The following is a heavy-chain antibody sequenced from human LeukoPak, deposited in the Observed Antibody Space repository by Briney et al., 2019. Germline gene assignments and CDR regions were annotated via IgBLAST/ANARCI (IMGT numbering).Heavy chain of an antibody. J-gene: IGHJ4*02. CDR2: ISGDGGTT. V-gene: IGHV3-43*02. D-gene: IGHD1-26*01. CDR1: GFNFDEYA. Sequence: GESLKISCAASGFNFDEYAMYWVRQAPGKGLEWVSLISGDGGTTSYADSVKGRFTISRDNSENSLNLQMKSLRSEDTALYYCAKARRSGTHYSDFDFWGQGTLVTVCS. CDR3: AKARRSGTHYSDFDF.